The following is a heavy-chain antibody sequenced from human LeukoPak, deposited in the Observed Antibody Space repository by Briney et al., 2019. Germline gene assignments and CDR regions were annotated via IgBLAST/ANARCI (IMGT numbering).Heavy chain of an antibody. CDR3: AKDGSSRRALYYYYGMDV. CDR1: GFTFSSYA. V-gene: IGHV3-30*04. J-gene: IGHJ6*02. CDR2: ISYDGSNK. Sequence: PGGSLRLSCAASGFTFSSYAMHWVRQAPGKGLEWVAVISYDGSNKYYADSVKGRFTISRDNSKNTLYLQMNSLRAEDTAVYYCAKDGSSRRALYYYYGMDVWGQGTTVTVSS.